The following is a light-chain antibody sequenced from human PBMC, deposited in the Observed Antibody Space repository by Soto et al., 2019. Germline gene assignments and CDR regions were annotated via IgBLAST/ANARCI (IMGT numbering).Light chain of an antibody. CDR2: WAS. CDR1: QSVLYSSNNKNY. Sequence: DIVMTQSPDSLAVSLGERATINCKSSQSVLYSSNNKNYLAWYQQKPGQPPKLLIYWASTRESGVPDRFSGSGSCTDFTLTISSLQAEDVAVDYCQQYYSTPLTFGGGTKVEIK. J-gene: IGKJ4*01. CDR3: QQYYSTPLT. V-gene: IGKV4-1*01.